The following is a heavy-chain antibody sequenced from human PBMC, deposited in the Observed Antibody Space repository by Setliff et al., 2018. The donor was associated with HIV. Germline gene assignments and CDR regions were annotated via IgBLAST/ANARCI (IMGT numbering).Heavy chain of an antibody. V-gene: IGHV3-11*03. CDR3: ARFTDEKMAHDS. CDR1: GGSFSDYY. Sequence: LSLTCAVYGGSFSDYYRTWIRQPPGKGLEWVSYISSSSTYTNYLDSVKGRFTISRDNAKNSLYLQMNSLRAEDTAVYYCARFTDEKMAHDSWGQGNMVTVSS. CDR2: ISSSSTYT. J-gene: IGHJ4*02. D-gene: IGHD5-12*01.